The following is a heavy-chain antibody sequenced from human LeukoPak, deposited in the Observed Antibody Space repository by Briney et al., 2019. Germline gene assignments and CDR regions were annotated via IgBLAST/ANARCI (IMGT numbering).Heavy chain of an antibody. CDR1: GYSFTGYW. J-gene: IGHJ3*02. CDR3: ARIRSGYAFDI. CDR2: IYPADSDT. V-gene: IGHV5-51*01. Sequence: GESLKISCKGFGYSFTGYWMGWVRQMPGTGLEWMGIIYPADSDTRYSPSFEGQVTISAAKSISTAYLQWTGLKASDTAMYYCARIRSGYAFDIWGQGTMVTVSS. D-gene: IGHD3-3*01.